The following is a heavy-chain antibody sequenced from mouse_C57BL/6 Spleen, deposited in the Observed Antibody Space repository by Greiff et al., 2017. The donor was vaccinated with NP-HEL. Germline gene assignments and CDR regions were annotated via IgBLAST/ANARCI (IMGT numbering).Heavy chain of an antibody. V-gene: IGHV5-6*01. CDR3: AREVGSTMDY. D-gene: IGHD1-1*01. CDR2: ISSGGSYT. CDR1: GFTFSSYG. J-gene: IGHJ4*01. Sequence: EVKLVESGGDLVKPGGSLKLSCAASGFTFSSYGMSWVRQTPDKRLEWVATISSGGSYTYYPDSVKGRFTISRDNAKNTLYLQMSSLKSEDTAMYYCAREVGSTMDYWGQGTSVTVSS.